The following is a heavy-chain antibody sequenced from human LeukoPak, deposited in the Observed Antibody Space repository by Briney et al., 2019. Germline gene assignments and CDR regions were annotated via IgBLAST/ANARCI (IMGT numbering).Heavy chain of an antibody. J-gene: IGHJ6*02. CDR1: GYTFTSYY. V-gene: IGHV1-46*01. CDR3: AKVEDDFWSGYYYYGMDV. CDR2: INPSGTT. D-gene: IGHD3-3*01. Sequence: ASVKVSCKASGYTFTSYYMHWVRQAPGQGLEWMGIINPSGTTNFAQKFQGRVTMTRDTSTSTVYMELSSLRSEDTAVYYCAKVEDDFWSGYYYYGMDVWGQGTTVTVSS.